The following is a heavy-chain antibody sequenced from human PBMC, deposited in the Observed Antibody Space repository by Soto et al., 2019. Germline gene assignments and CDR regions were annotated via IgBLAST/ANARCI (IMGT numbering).Heavy chain of an antibody. CDR2: TKNRSQRYTI. D-gene: IGHD6-6*01. CDR3: TCCIAARCS. V-gene: IGHV3-72*01. Sequence: EVQLVESGGDLVQPGGSLRLSCAASGFTLSDHYMDWVRQAPGKGLEWVARTKNRSQRYTIEYAASVKGRFTISRDDSNNSLYLQMNSLKSDDTAVYYCTCCIAARCSWGQGTLVTVAS. J-gene: IGHJ4*02. CDR1: GFTLSDHY.